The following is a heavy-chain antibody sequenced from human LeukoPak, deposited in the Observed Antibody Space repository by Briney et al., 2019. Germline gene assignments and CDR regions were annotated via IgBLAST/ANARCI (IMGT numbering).Heavy chain of an antibody. J-gene: IGHJ4*02. D-gene: IGHD3-3*01. CDR2: ISSSSSYI. V-gene: IGHV3-21*01. Sequence: GGSLRLSCAASGFTFSSYSMNWVRQAPGKGLEWVSSISSSSSYIYYADSVKGRFTISRDNAKNPLYLQMNSLRAEDTAVYYCARDTIFGVVPYYFDYWGQGTLVTVSS. CDR3: ARDTIFGVVPYYFDY. CDR1: GFTFSSYS.